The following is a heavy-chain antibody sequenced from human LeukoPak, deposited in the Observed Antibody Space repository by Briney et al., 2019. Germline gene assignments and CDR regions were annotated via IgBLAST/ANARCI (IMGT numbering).Heavy chain of an antibody. Sequence: SGGSLRLSCAASGFTFSGSAMHWVRQASGKGLEWVGRIRSKANSYATAYAASVKGRFTISRDDSKNTAYLQMNSLKTEDTAVYYCTRLKAIYYYMDVWGKGTTVTVSS. J-gene: IGHJ6*03. CDR2: IRSKANSYAT. CDR1: GFTFSGSA. D-gene: IGHD2-2*01. V-gene: IGHV3-73*01. CDR3: TRLKAIYYYMDV.